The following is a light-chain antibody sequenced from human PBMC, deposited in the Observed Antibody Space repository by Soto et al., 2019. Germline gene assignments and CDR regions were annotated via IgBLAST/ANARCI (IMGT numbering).Light chain of an antibody. Sequence: QSALTQPASVSGSPGQSITISCTGTSSYVGGYNYVSWYQQHPGKAPKLMIYDVSNRPSGVSNRFSGSKSGNTDSLTISGLQAEDDADYYCSSYTSSSTGVLGTGTKRTVL. CDR1: SSYVGGYNY. CDR2: DVS. V-gene: IGLV2-14*01. J-gene: IGLJ1*01. CDR3: SSYTSSSTGV.